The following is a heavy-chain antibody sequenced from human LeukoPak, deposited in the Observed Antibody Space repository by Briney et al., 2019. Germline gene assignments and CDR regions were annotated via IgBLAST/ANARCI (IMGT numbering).Heavy chain of an antibody. J-gene: IGHJ4*02. CDR2: ISAYNGNT. D-gene: IGHD6-13*01. CDR1: GYTFTSYG. V-gene: IGHV1-18*04. CDR3: ARDNPGIAAAGIIGFDH. Sequence: ASVKVSCKASGYTFTSYGISWVRQAPGQGLEWMGWISAYNGNTNYAQKLQGRVTMTTDTSTSTAYMELRSLRSDDTAVYYCARDNPGIAAAGIIGFDHWGQGTLVTVSS.